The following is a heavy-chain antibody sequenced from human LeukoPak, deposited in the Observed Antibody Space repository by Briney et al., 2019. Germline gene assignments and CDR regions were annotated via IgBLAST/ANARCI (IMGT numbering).Heavy chain of an antibody. J-gene: IGHJ5*02. D-gene: IGHD6-25*01. Sequence: PGGSLRLSCAASGFTFDDYDMSWVRQVPGKGLEWVSGINWNGGGTGYVDFVKGRFTISRDNAKNSLYLQMNSLRAEDTALYYCARDLSSSAWGISTNWFDPWGQGTLVTVSS. CDR3: ARDLSSSAWGISTNWFDP. CDR1: GFTFDDYD. V-gene: IGHV3-20*04. CDR2: INWNGGGT.